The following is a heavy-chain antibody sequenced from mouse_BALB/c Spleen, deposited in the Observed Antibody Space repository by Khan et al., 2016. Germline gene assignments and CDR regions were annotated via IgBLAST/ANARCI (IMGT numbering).Heavy chain of an antibody. Sequence: QIQLVQSGPELKKPGETVRISCKASGYTFTTAGMQWVQQMPGKGLQWIGWITTHSGEPKYAEDFKGRLAFSLETSASTAYLQLSNLSNEVTATDLCASARTELYSSAIDYCGQRTTFTFTS. D-gene: IGHD1-2*01. CDR2: ITTHSGEP. J-gene: IGHJ2*01. CDR3: ASARTELYSSAIDY. CDR1: GYTFTTAG. V-gene: IGHV9-4*02.